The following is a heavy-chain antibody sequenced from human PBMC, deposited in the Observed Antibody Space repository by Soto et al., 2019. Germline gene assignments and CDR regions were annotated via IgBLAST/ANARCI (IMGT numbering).Heavy chain of an antibody. Sequence: PGGSLRLSCAASGFTFSDYYMSWIREAPGKELEWISYISSSGSTIYYADSVKGRFTISRDNAKNSLYLQMNSLRAEDTAVYYCARDTSGWRGMDVWGQGTTVTVSS. CDR2: ISSSGSTI. J-gene: IGHJ6*02. V-gene: IGHV3-11*01. CDR1: GFTFSDYY. D-gene: IGHD6-19*01. CDR3: ARDTSGWRGMDV.